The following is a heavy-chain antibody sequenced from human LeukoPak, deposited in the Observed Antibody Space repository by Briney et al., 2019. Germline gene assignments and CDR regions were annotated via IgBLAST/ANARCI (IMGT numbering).Heavy chain of an antibody. D-gene: IGHD3-3*01. CDR3: ARGYYDFWSPSETQYYFDY. CDR1: GYTFTGYY. Sequence: ASVKVSCKASGYTFTGYYIHWVRQAPGQGLEWMGWINPNSGATDYAQKFQGRVTMTRDTSISTAYMELSRLRSDDTAVYYCARGYYDFWSPSETQYYFDYWGQGTLVTVSS. CDR2: INPNSGAT. V-gene: IGHV1-2*02. J-gene: IGHJ4*02.